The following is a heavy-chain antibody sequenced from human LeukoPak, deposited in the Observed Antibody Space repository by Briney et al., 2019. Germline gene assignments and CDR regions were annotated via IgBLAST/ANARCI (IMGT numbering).Heavy chain of an antibody. CDR2: ITSSSTYI. Sequence: GGSLKLSCAASGFTFSSYSINWVRQAPGKGLEWFSSITSSSTYIYYAETVKVRFTISRDTAKNSLYLQMNSLRAEDTAVYYCARVHSGLFDYWGQGTLVTVSS. D-gene: IGHD5-12*01. J-gene: IGHJ4*02. CDR3: ARVHSGLFDY. CDR1: GFTFSSYS. V-gene: IGHV3-21*01.